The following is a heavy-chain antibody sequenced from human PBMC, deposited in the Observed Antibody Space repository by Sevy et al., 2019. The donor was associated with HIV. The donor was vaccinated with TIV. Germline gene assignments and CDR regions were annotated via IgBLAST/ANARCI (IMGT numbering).Heavy chain of an antibody. D-gene: IGHD2-2*01. CDR1: GFTFSRYW. CDR3: ARDCSSTRCLGGMDV. CDR2: IKVDGSEK. Sequence: GGSLRLSCAASGFTFSRYWMSWVRQAPGKGLEWVANIKVDGSEKYYVDSVKARFAIFRDNAKNSLYLQMNSLRAEDTAVYYCARDCSSTRCLGGMDVWGQGTTVTVSS. V-gene: IGHV3-7*01. J-gene: IGHJ6*02.